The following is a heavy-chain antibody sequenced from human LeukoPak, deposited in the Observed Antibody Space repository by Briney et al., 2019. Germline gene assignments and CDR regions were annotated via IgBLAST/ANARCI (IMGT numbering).Heavy chain of an antibody. J-gene: IGHJ4*02. CDR1: GYTFTSYD. D-gene: IGHD3-10*01. V-gene: IGHV1-8*03. CDR2: MNPNSGNT. Sequence: ASVEVSCKASGYTFTSYDINWVRQATGQGLEWMGWMNPNSGNTGYAQKFQGRVTISRHTSISTAYMELNSLTSEDTAVYYCARVRFGSGSYPSYFDYWGQGTLVTVSS. CDR3: ARVRFGSGSYPSYFDY.